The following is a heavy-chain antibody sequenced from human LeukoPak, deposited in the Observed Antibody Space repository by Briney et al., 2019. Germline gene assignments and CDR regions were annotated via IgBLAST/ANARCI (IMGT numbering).Heavy chain of an antibody. J-gene: IGHJ4*02. D-gene: IGHD6-6*01. CDR1: GFTFSSYS. CDR2: ISGNGGNT. V-gene: IGHV3-64D*09. Sequence: GGSLRLSCAASGFTFSSYSMNWVRQAPGKGLEYVSAISGNGGNTYYADSLKGRFTISRDNSKSTLYLQMSSLRVEDTAVYYCVITSATGPLDYWGQGTLVTVSS. CDR3: VITSATGPLDY.